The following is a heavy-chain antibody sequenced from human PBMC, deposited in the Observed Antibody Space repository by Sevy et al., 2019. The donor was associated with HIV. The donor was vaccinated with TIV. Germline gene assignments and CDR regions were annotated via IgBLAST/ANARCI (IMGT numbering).Heavy chain of an antibody. CDR2: INPNSGGT. CDR3: ARAPWGSANDY. J-gene: IGHJ4*02. Sequence: ASVKVSCKASGYTFTDYYIHWVRQAPGQGLEWMGWINPNSGGTFYPQNFQGRVTMTRDTSITTAYMDLTWLRFDDTAVYYCARAPWGSANDYWGQGTLVTVSS. V-gene: IGHV1-2*02. CDR1: GYTFTDYY. D-gene: IGHD3-16*01.